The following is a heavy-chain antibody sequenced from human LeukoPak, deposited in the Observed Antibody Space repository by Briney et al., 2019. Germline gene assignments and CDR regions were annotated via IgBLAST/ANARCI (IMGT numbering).Heavy chain of an antibody. CDR1: GFTFSSYA. CDR3: AKGILTVKGWFAP. CDR2: INGAGDIT. D-gene: IGHD4-17*01. V-gene: IGHV3-43*02. J-gene: IGHJ5*02. Sequence: QPWGSLRLSCAASGFTFSSYAMSWVRQAPGKGLEWVSLINGAGDITYYADSVKGRFTISRDNSKNSLYLQLNSLRTEDSAFYYCAKGILTVKGWFAPWGQGTLVTVSS.